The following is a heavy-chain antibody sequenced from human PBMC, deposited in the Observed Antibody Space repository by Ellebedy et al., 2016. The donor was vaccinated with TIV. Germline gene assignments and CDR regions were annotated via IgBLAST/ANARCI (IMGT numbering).Heavy chain of an antibody. V-gene: IGHV1-8*01. Sequence: ASVKVSCXTSGYTFTNYDISWVRQATGQGLEWLGWMNPKSGHTGYAQKFLGRLTLTRNTSVNTAYMGLSSLKFEDTAVYYCARRRCCSSTTCKVKTIFGMMTPSPIDTWGRGTLVTVSS. D-gene: IGHD2-2*01. CDR2: MNPKSGHT. CDR3: ARRRCCSSTTCKVKTIFGMMTPSPIDT. CDR1: GYTFTNYD. J-gene: IGHJ5*02.